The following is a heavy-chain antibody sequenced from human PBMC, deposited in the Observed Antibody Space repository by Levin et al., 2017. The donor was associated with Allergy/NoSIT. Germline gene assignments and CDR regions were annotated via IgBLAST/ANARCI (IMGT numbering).Heavy chain of an antibody. CDR2: IYPGDSDT. J-gene: IGHJ3*02. Sequence: GESLKISCKGSGYSFTSYWIGWVRQMPGKGLEWMGIIYPGDSDTRYSPSFQGQVTVSADKSISTAYLQWSSLKASDTAMYYCARHSYSSGWEDAFDSWGQGTMVTVSS. CDR3: ARHSYSSGWEDAFDS. D-gene: IGHD6-19*01. V-gene: IGHV5-51*01. CDR1: GYSFTSYW.